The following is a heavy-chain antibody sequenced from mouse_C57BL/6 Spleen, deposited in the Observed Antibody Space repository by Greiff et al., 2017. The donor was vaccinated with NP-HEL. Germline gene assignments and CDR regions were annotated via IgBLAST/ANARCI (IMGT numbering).Heavy chain of an antibody. V-gene: IGHV1-50*01. CDR3: ARRNYYGSSYGYFDV. Sequence: QVQLQQSGAELVKPGASVKLSCKASGYTFTSYWMQWVKQRPGQGLEWIGEIDPSDSYTNYNQKFKGKATLTVDTSSSTAYMQLSSLTSEDSAVYYCARRNYYGSSYGYFDVWGTGTTVTVSS. J-gene: IGHJ1*03. CDR2: IDPSDSYT. D-gene: IGHD1-1*01. CDR1: GYTFTSYW.